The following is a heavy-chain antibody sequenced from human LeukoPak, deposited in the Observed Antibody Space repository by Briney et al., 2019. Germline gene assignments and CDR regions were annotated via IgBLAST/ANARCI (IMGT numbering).Heavy chain of an antibody. D-gene: IGHD3-22*01. Sequence: SETLSLTCTVSGGSISSYYWSWIRQSPDKGLEWIGYIYYSGSTNYNPSLQSRVTISVDTSKNQFSLKISSLTAADTAVYYCARVAIPYDISPYYDGYMDVWGKGTTVTVSS. CDR1: GGSISSYY. J-gene: IGHJ6*03. CDR3: ARVAIPYDISPYYDGYMDV. V-gene: IGHV4-59*01. CDR2: IYYSGST.